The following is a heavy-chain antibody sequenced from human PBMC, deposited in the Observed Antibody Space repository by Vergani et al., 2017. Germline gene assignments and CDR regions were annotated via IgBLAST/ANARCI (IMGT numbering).Heavy chain of an antibody. Sequence: QVQLVESGGGVVQRVGSLRLSCATSGFTLSNYDMQWIRQGPVKGLDFVAFIQIDGSNQYYADSVKGRFILSRDFSKNTLYLQMNSLRTDDTATYYCAKHFRGWAIDYWGQGTQVIVSS. CDR3: AKHFRGWAIDY. CDR2: IQIDGSNQ. CDR1: GFTLSNYD. V-gene: IGHV3-30*02. D-gene: IGHD3-16*01. J-gene: IGHJ4*02.